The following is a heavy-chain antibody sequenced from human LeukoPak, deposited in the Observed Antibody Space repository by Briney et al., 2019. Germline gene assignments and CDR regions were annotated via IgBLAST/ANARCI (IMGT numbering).Heavy chain of an antibody. J-gene: IGHJ5*02. CDR1: GGSISSGGYH. CDR3: ARGEEYSGDDVSWFDP. CDR2: IYYSGST. Sequence: SQTLSLTCTVSGGSISSGGYHWNWIRQYPGKGLEWIGYIYYSGSTYYNPSLKSRVTMSVDTSKNQFSLKLSSVTAADTAVYYCARGEEYSGDDVSWFDPWGQGTLVTVSS. V-gene: IGHV4-31*03. D-gene: IGHD5-12*01.